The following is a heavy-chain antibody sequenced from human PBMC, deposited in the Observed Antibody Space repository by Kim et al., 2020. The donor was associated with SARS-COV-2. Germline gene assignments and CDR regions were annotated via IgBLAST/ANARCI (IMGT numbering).Heavy chain of an antibody. V-gene: IGHV3-30*04. Sequence: GGSLRLSCAASGFTFSSYAMHWVRQAPGKGLEWVAVISYDGSNKYYADSVKGRFTISRDNSKNTLYLQMNSLRAEDTAVYYCARDSEGRAVAGSEFDYWGQGTLVTVSS. CDR1: GFTFSSYA. D-gene: IGHD6-19*01. J-gene: IGHJ4*02. CDR3: ARDSEGRAVAGSEFDY. CDR2: ISYDGSNK.